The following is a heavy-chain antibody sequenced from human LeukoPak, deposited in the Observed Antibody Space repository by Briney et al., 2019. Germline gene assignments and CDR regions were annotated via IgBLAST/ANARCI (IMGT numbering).Heavy chain of an antibody. CDR3: AKGSLLSITIFGVSLGAFDI. J-gene: IGHJ3*02. CDR2: ISDIGDST. V-gene: IGHV3-23*01. Sequence: PGGSLRLSCAASGFTFSSHGMSWVRQAPGKGLEWVSAISDIGDSTYYADSVKGRFTISRDNSKNTLYLQMNSLRAEDTAIYYCAKGSLLSITIFGVSLGAFDIWGQGTMVTVSS. CDR1: GFTFSSHG. D-gene: IGHD3-3*01.